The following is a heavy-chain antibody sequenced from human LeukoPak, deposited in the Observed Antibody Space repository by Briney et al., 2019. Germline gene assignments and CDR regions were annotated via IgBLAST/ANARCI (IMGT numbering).Heavy chain of an antibody. CDR1: GFTFSSYS. CDR2: ISSSSYI. J-gene: IGHJ3*02. CDR3: ARDCGGDCYVKDAFDI. D-gene: IGHD2-21*02. V-gene: IGHV3-21*01. Sequence: GGSLRPSCAASGFTFSSYSMNWVRQAPGKGLEWVSSISSSSYIYYADSVKGRFTISRDNSKNSLYLQMNTLRAEDTAVYYCARDCGGDCYVKDAFDIWGQGTMVTVSS.